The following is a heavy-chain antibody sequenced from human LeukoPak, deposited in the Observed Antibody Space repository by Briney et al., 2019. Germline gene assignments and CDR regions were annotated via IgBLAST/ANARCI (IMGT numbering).Heavy chain of an antibody. CDR3: ARKGGHFDY. Sequence: SETLSLTCAASGGSISYHYWSWIRQSPGKGLEWIGYIYYNGSTNYNPSLKSRVTISVDMSKNQFSLKVTSVTAADTAIYYCARKGGHFDYWGQGTLVTVSS. J-gene: IGHJ4*02. CDR2: IYYNGST. CDR1: GGSISYHY. V-gene: IGHV4-59*11. D-gene: IGHD2-15*01.